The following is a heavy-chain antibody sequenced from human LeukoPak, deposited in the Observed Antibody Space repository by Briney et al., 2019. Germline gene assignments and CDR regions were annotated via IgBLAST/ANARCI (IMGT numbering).Heavy chain of an antibody. CDR2: IIPIFGTA. Sequence: SSVKVSCKASGGTFSSYAISWVRQAPGQGPEWMGRIIPIFGTANYAQKFQGRVTITTDESTSTAYMELSSLRSEDTAVYYCARGSYYYDSSGYFDYWSQGTLVTVSS. CDR3: ARGSYYYDSSGYFDY. D-gene: IGHD3-22*01. CDR1: GGTFSSYA. V-gene: IGHV1-69*05. J-gene: IGHJ4*02.